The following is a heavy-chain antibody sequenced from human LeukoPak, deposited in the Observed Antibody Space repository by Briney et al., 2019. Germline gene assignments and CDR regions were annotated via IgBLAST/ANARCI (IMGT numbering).Heavy chain of an antibody. CDR3: ARGCTSCYRAVWFDP. V-gene: IGHV4-59*01. J-gene: IGHJ5*02. Sequence: SETLSLTCTVSGGSISNYYWNWIRRPPGKGLEWIGYIYYSGSTNYNPSLKSRVTISVDTSKNQFSLKLSSVTAADTAIYYCARGCTSCYRAVWFDPWGQGTLVTVSS. CDR1: GGSISNYY. CDR2: IYYSGST. D-gene: IGHD2-2*01.